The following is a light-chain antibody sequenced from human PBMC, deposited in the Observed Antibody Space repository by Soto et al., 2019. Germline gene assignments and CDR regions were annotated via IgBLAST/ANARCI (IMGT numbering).Light chain of an antibody. V-gene: IGLV1-44*01. Sequence: QSVLTQPPSASGTPGQRVTISCSGSSSNIGSNTVNWYQQLPGTAPKLLIYSNHQRPSGVPDRFSGSKSGTSASLAISGLQSEDEADYYCAPWDDSLNGYVFGTGTKVTVL. J-gene: IGLJ1*01. CDR2: SNH. CDR1: SSNIGSNT. CDR3: APWDDSLNGYV.